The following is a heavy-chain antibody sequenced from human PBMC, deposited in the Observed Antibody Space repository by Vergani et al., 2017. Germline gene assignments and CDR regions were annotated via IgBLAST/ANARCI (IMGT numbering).Heavy chain of an antibody. CDR3: ASLKATTSQNFDY. V-gene: IGHV1-69*02. CDR2: IIPILGIA. Sequence: QVQLVQSGAEVKKPGSSVKVSCKASGGTFSSYTISWVRQAPGQGVEWMGRIIPILGIANYAQKFKGRVTITADKSTSTAYMELSSLRSEDTAVYYCASLKATTSQNFDYWSQRTLVTVSS. J-gene: IGHJ4*02. CDR1: GGTFSSYT. D-gene: IGHD5-12*01.